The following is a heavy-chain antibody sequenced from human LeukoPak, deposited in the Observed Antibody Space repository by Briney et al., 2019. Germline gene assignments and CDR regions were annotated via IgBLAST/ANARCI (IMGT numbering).Heavy chain of an antibody. V-gene: IGHV4-4*02. CDR1: GGSISSNNW. D-gene: IGHD1-1*01. Sequence: KPSGTLSLTCAVSGGSISSNNWWGWVRQPLGKGLGWIGEIYHSGSPNYNPSLKSRVTISVDKSRNHFSLNLSSVTAADTAVYYCARVNINNWHSCDYWGQGTLVTVSS. J-gene: IGHJ4*02. CDR2: IYHSGSP. CDR3: ARVNINNWHSCDY.